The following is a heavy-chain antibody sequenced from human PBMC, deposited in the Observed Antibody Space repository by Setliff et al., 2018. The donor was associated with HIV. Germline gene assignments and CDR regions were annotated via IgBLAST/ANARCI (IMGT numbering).Heavy chain of an antibody. J-gene: IGHJ4*02. Sequence: ASVKVSCKPSGGTFSSYAITWVRQAPGQGLEWMGWIHPNRGGTNYAQKFQGRVTMTRDTSITTAYMELSRLSSDDTAVYYCARVFGVRQAFDNWGQGTLVTVSS. D-gene: IGHD3-10*02. V-gene: IGHV1-2*02. CDR2: IHPNRGGT. CDR3: ARVFGVRQAFDN. CDR1: GGTFSSYA.